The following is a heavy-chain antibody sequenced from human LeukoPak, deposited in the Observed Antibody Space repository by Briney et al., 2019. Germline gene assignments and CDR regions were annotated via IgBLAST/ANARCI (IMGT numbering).Heavy chain of an antibody. J-gene: IGHJ4*02. Sequence: SETLSLTCTVSGGSISSSSYYWGWIRQPPGKGLEWIGSMYSSGSTYDNPSLKSRVTISLDTSMNEFSLKLSSVTAADTAVYYCARDSGNIVATVFDYWGQGTLVTVSA. D-gene: IGHD5-12*01. V-gene: IGHV4-39*07. CDR2: MYSSGST. CDR1: GGSISSSSYY. CDR3: ARDSGNIVATVFDY.